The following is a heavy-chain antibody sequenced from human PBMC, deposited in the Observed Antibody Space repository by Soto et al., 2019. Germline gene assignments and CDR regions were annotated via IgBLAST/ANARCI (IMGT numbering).Heavy chain of an antibody. V-gene: IGHV3-9*01. J-gene: IGHJ6*02. CDR3: AKDIAPITGTTCQGGKRGCGGMDV. Sequence: EVQLVESGGGLVQPGRSLRLSCAASGFTFDDYAMHWVRQAPGKGLEWVSGISWNSGSIGYADSVKGRFTISRDNAKNSLYLQMNSLRAEDTALYYCAKDIAPITGTTCQGGKRGCGGMDVWGQGTTVTVSS. CDR2: ISWNSGSI. CDR1: GFTFDDYA. D-gene: IGHD1-7*01.